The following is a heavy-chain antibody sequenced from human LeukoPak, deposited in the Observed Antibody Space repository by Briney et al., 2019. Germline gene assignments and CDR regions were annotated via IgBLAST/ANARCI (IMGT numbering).Heavy chain of an antibody. CDR2: IKHDGSEK. Sequence: GGSLRLSCAASGFTFNSYWMSWVRQAPGKGLEWVANIKHDGSEKYYVDSVKGRFAISRDNAKNSLYLQMNSLRAEDTAVYYCARSTGSSSPTAWEYYYFMDVWGEGTTVTVSS. D-gene: IGHD6-6*01. V-gene: IGHV3-7*01. CDR1: GFTFNSYW. J-gene: IGHJ6*04. CDR3: ARSTGSSSPTAWEYYYFMDV.